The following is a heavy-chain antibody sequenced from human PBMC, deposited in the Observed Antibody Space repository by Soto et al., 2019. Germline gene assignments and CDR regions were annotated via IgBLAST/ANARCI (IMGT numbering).Heavy chain of an antibody. CDR2: IKSKTDGGTT. D-gene: IGHD4-17*01. CDR3: TGNYGDYDVWYYGMDD. V-gene: IGHV3-15*07. Sequence: EVQLVESGGGLVKPGGSLRLSCAASGFTFSNAWMNWVRQAPGKGLEWVGRIKSKTDGGTTDYAGPVKGRFTISRDDSKNTLYLQMNSLKTEDTAVYYCTGNYGDYDVWYYGMDDWGQGTTDTVSS. CDR1: GFTFSNAW. J-gene: IGHJ6*02.